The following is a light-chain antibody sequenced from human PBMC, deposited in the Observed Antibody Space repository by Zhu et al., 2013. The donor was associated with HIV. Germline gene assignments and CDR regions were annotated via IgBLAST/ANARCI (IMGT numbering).Light chain of an antibody. CDR2: TAS. CDR1: QGISSY. V-gene: IGKV1-9*01. Sequence: DIQLTQSPSFLSASVGDRVTITCRASQGISSYLAWYQQKPGKAPKLLIHTASTLQSGVSSRFSGSGSGTEFTLTISSLQPEDFATYYCQQHEKVPRTFGGGTYVE. CDR3: QQHEKVPRT. J-gene: IGKJ4*01.